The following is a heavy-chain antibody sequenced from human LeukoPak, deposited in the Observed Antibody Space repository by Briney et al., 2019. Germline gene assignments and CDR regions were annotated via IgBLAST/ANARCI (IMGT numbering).Heavy chain of an antibody. D-gene: IGHD6-13*01. V-gene: IGHV1-8*01. CDR2: MNPNSGNT. CDR1: GYTFTSYD. J-gene: IGHJ6*03. Sequence: GASVKVSCKASGYTFTSYDINWVRQATGQGLEWMGWMNPNSGNTGYAQKFQGRVTMTRDTSISTAYMELSRLRSDDTAVYYCARDQREVSSWSYYYYYYMDVWGKGTTVTVSS. CDR3: ARDQREVSSWSYYYYYYMDV.